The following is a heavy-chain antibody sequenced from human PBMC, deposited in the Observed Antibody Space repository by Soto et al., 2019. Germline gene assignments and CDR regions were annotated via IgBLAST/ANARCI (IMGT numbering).Heavy chain of an antibody. V-gene: IGHV3-30-3*01. J-gene: IGHJ4*02. Sequence: GSVRLSCAASGFTFSSYAMHWVRQAPGKGLEWVAVISYDGSNKYYADSVKGRFTISRDNSKNTLYLQMNSLRAEDTAVYYCARDLKGDGYNCGYWGQGTLVTVSS. CDR3: ARDLKGDGYNCGY. CDR2: ISYDGSNK. CDR1: GFTFSSYA. D-gene: IGHD5-12*01.